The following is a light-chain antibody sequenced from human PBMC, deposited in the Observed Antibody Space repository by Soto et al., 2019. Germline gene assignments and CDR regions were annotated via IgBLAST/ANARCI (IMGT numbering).Light chain of an antibody. V-gene: IGKV1-27*01. Sequence: DIQMTQSPSSLSASVGDRVIITCRASQGIRNYLAWYQQKPGKVPKLLIYAASILQSGIPSRFSGSGSGTDFTLTISSLQPEDVATYYCQKYISAPFTFGPGTRVAIK. CDR3: QKYISAPFT. J-gene: IGKJ3*01. CDR1: QGIRNY. CDR2: AAS.